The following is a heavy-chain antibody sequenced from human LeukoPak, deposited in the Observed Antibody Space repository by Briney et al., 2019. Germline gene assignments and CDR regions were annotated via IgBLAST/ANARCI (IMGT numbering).Heavy chain of an antibody. V-gene: IGHV3-11*01. J-gene: IGHJ6*02. D-gene: IGHD6-19*01. Sequence: GGSLRLSCAASGFTFSDYYMSWIRQAPGKGLEWVSYISSSGSTIYYADSVKGRFTISRDNAKNSLYLQMNSLRAEDTAVYYCARDAPCYGVGSTAIAVAGTAGGDYYYGMDVWGQGTTVTVSS. CDR2: ISSSGSTI. CDR3: ARDAPCYGVGSTAIAVAGTAGGDYYYGMDV. CDR1: GFTFSDYY.